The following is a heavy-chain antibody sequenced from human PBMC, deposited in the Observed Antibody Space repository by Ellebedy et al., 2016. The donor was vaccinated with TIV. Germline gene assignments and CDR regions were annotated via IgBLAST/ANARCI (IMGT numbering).Heavy chain of an antibody. J-gene: IGHJ3*02. D-gene: IGHD4-17*01. Sequence: AASVKVSCKVSGDTLTELSMHWVRQAPGKGLEWMGGFDPEDGETIYAQKFPGRVTMTEDTSTDTAYMELSSLRSEDTAVYYCATAYGDYVHDAFDIWGQGTMVTVSS. CDR3: ATAYGDYVHDAFDI. V-gene: IGHV1-24*01. CDR1: GDTLTELS. CDR2: FDPEDGET.